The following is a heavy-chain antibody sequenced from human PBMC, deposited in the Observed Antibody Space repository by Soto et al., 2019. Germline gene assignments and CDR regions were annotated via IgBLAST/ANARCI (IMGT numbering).Heavy chain of an antibody. CDR2: IYYSGST. CDR1: GGSISSYY. J-gene: IGHJ6*02. D-gene: IGHD2-2*01. V-gene: IGHV4-59*01. Sequence: SETLSLTCTVPGGSISSYYWSWIRQPPGKGLEWIGYIYYSGSTNYNPSLKSRVTISVDTSKNQFSLKLSSVTAADTAVYYCARDGRYCSSTSCYYYYGMDVWGQGTTVTVSS. CDR3: ARDGRYCSSTSCYYYYGMDV.